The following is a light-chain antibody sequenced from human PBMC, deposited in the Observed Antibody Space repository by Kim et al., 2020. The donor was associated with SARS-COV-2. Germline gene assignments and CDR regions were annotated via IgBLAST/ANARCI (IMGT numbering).Light chain of an antibody. CDR2: GAS. CDR3: QQYNNWALT. CDR1: QSVSGN. J-gene: IGKJ2*01. V-gene: IGKV3D-15*01. Sequence: SVSPGESATLSCRASQSVSGNLAWYQQKPGQAPRLLLYGASTRATGIPARFSGSGSGTEFTLTISSLQSEDSAIYYCQQYNNWALTFGQGTKLEI.